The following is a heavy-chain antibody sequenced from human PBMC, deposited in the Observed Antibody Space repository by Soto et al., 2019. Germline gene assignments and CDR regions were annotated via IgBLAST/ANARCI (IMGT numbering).Heavy chain of an antibody. D-gene: IGHD1-1*01. CDR1: GFTFSNAW. CDR3: TTDLYKAIHPGY. CDR2: IKSKTDGGTT. V-gene: IGHV3-15*01. Sequence: SLRLSCAASGFTFSNAWMSWVRQAPGKGLERVGRIKSKTDGGTTDYAAPVKGRFTISRDDSKNTLYLQMNSLKTEDTAVYYCTTDLYKAIHPGYWGQGTLVTVSS. J-gene: IGHJ4*02.